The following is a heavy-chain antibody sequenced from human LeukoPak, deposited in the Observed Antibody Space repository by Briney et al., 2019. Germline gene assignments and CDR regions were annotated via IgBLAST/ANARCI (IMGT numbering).Heavy chain of an antibody. V-gene: IGHV1-3*01. CDR3: ARGGSSLPYYYYGMDV. D-gene: IGHD2-2*01. Sequence: ASVKVSCKASGYTFTTYTMHWVRQAPGQRLEWMGWINADNGNTKYSQKFQGRVTITRDTSASTAYMELSSLRSEDTAVYYCARGGSSLPYYYYGMDVWGQGTTVTVSS. CDR2: INADNGNT. J-gene: IGHJ6*02. CDR1: GYTFTTYT.